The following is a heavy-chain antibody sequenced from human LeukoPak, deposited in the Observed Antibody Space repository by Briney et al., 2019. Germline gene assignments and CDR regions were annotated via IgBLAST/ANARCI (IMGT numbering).Heavy chain of an antibody. V-gene: IGHV1-46*01. CDR1: GYTFTSYY. Sequence: ASVKVSCKASGYTFTSYYMHWVRQAPGQGLEWMGIINPSGGSTSYAQKFQGRVTMTRDMSTSTVYMELSSLRSEDTAVYYCARGPLMILAAAGRAGGYYMDVWGKGTTVTVSS. CDR3: ARGPLMILAAAGRAGGYYMDV. J-gene: IGHJ6*03. CDR2: INPSGGST. D-gene: IGHD6-13*01.